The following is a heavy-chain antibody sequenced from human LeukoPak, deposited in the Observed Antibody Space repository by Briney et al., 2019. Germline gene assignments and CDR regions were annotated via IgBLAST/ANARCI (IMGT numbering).Heavy chain of an antibody. Sequence: GGSLRLSCAASGFTLSDHYMNWIRLAPGRGLEWLSYINPSGTSKVYADSVKGRLTISRDNAKNTVYLQMNSLRAEDTAAYFCTGFSRYYYYGLHVWGLGTTVIVS. CDR3: TGFSRYYYYGLHV. V-gene: IGHV3-11*01. CDR1: GFTLSDHY. CDR2: INPSGTSK. J-gene: IGHJ6*02. D-gene: IGHD3-9*01.